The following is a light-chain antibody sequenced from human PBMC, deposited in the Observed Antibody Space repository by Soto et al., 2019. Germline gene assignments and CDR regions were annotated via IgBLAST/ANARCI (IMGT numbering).Light chain of an antibody. J-gene: IGKJ1*01. Sequence: EIVLTQSPATQSSFPGDRVTLSCRASQAVNTRLAWYQHKPGQAPRLLIYLASNRAAGVPARFSGSGSGTDFTLTISNVEPEDFAVYYCHQRQSWPRTFGQGTKVDIK. V-gene: IGKV3-11*01. CDR3: HQRQSWPRT. CDR2: LAS. CDR1: QAVNTR.